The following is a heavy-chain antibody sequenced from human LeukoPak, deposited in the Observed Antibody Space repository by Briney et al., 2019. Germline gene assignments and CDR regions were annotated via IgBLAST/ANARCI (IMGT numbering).Heavy chain of an antibody. CDR3: ARGVPEGRIKCNWFDS. CDR2: INHSGST. D-gene: IGHD2-21*01. CDR1: GGSFSGYY. J-gene: IGHJ5*01. V-gene: IGHV4-34*01. Sequence: SETLSLTCAVYGGSFSGYYWSWIRQPPGKGLEWIGEINHSGSTNYNPSLKSRLTISVDTSKNQFSLKLSSVTAADTAVYYCARGVPEGRIKCNWFDSWGQGTLVTVSS.